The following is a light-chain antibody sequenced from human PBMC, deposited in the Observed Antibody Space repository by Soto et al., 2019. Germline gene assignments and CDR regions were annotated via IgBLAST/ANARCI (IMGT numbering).Light chain of an antibody. CDR3: QQYNNWPPVT. CDR1: QSVSSN. Sequence: DIVMTQSPDSLAVSLGERTTINXXSSQSVSSNLAWYQQKPGQAPRLXIYGASTRATGIPARFSGSGSGTEFTLTISSLQSEDFAVYYRQQYNNWPPVTFGQGTKVDIK. V-gene: IGKV3-15*01. J-gene: IGKJ1*01. CDR2: GAS.